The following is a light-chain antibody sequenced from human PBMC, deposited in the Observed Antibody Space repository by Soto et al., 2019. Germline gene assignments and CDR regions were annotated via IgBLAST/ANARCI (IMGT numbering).Light chain of an antibody. CDR1: SSDVGEYNY. CDR2: DVS. V-gene: IGLV2-11*01. CDR3: FSYAGSRV. J-gene: IGLJ3*02. Sequence: QSVLTQPASVSGSPGQSITISCTGTSSDVGEYNYVSWYQHHPGNAPKLMIYDVSKRPSGVPDRFSGSKSGNTASLTISGLQAEDEANYYCFSYAGSRVFGGGTKLTVL.